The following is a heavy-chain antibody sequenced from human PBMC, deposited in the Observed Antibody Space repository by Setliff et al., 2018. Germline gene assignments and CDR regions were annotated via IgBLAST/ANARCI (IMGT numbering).Heavy chain of an antibody. D-gene: IGHD6-19*01. J-gene: IGHJ4*02. V-gene: IGHV3-21*01. Sequence: GGSLRLSCAASGFTFSTYTINWVRQAPGKGLEWVSTISSRSSHIYYADSVKGRFTISRDNAKNLLYLQMNSLRAEDTAVYYCAKNHLAGTPHVYFDYWGQGTLVTVSS. CDR3: AKNHLAGTPHVYFDY. CDR1: GFTFSTYT. CDR2: ISSRSSHI.